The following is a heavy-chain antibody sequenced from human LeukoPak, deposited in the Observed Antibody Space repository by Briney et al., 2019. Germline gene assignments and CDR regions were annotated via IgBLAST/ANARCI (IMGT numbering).Heavy chain of an antibody. J-gene: IGHJ6*02. Sequence: GGSLRLSCAASGFSVSSNYMNWVRQAPGKGLEWVSVIYRGGNTYYADSVKGRFTIYRDNSKNTLYLQMNSLRAEDTAVYYCARDKVVPSAIRDDYYYGMDVWGQGTTVTVSS. CDR2: IYRGGNT. CDR1: GFSVSSNY. V-gene: IGHV3-53*01. CDR3: ARDKVVPSAIRDDYYYGMDV. D-gene: IGHD2-2*02.